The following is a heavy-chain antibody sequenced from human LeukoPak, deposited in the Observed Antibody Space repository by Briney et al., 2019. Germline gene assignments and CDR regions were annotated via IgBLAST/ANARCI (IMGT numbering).Heavy chain of an antibody. D-gene: IGHD6-13*01. CDR2: IYHSGST. CDR3: ARHTLGIAAAGKWFDP. J-gene: IGHJ5*02. Sequence: SETLSLTCTVSGYSISSSYYWGWIRQPPGKGLERIGSIYHSGSTYYNPSLKSRVTISVDTSKNQFSLKLSSVTAADTAVYYCARHTLGIAAAGKWFDPWGQGTLVTVSS. V-gene: IGHV4-38-2*02. CDR1: GYSISSSYY.